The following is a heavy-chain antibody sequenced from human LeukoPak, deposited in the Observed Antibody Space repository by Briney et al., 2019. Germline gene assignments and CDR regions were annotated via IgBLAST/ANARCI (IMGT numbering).Heavy chain of an antibody. CDR1: GFTFSSYA. CDR2: ISGSGGST. CDR3: AKHSSSWYQSYFDY. D-gene: IGHD6-13*01. Sequence: GGSLRLTCAASGFTFSSYAMSWVRQAPGKGLEWVSAISGSGGSTYYADSVKGRFTISRDNSKNTLYLQMNSLRAEDTAVYYCAKHSSSWYQSYFDYWGQGTLVTVSS. J-gene: IGHJ4*02. V-gene: IGHV3-23*01.